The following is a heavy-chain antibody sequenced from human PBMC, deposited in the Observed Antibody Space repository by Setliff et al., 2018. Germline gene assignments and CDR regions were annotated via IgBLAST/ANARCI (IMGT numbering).Heavy chain of an antibody. CDR3: ARGLNTILKGPTGDLEH. J-gene: IGHJ1*01. V-gene: IGHV1-69*16. CDR1: GDTFGSYT. Sequence: SVKVSCKASGDTFGSYTISWLRQAPGQGLEWMGGIIPILGVPNYAQKFRGRVATTTDESTGTAYMELSSLSSDDTAVYYCARGLNTILKGPTGDLEHWGQGTLVTVSS. D-gene: IGHD3-3*01. CDR2: IIPILGVP.